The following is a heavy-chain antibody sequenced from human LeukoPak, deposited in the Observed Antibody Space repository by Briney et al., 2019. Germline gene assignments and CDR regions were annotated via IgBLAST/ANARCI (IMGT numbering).Heavy chain of an antibody. D-gene: IGHD2-8*01. CDR3: ARGGILILGDAFDI. J-gene: IGHJ3*02. CDR2: IYYSGST. V-gene: IGHV4-31*03. Sequence: SETLSLTCTVSGGSISSGGYYWSWLRQHPGKGLEWIGYIYYSGSTYYNPSLKSRITISVDTSKNQFSLKLSSVTAADTAVYYCARGGILILGDAFDIWGQGTMVTVSS. CDR1: GGSISSGGYY.